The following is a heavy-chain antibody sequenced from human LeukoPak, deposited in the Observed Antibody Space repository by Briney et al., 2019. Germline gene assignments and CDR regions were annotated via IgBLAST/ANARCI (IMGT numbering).Heavy chain of an antibody. CDR3: ARGPPGAYYGSGSYSYYMDL. V-gene: IGHV4-59*11. J-gene: IGHJ6*03. CDR1: GGSISSHF. Sequence: SETLSLTCSVSGGSISSHFWSWIRQPPGKGLEWIGYIYHSGSTNYNPSLNSRVTISVDTSKKQFSLKLSSVTAADTAVYYCARGPPGAYYGSGSYSYYMDLWGKGTTVTVSS. CDR2: IYHSGST. D-gene: IGHD3-10*01.